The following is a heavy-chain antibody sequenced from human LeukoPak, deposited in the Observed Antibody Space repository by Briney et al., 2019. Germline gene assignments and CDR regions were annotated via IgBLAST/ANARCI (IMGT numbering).Heavy chain of an antibody. J-gene: IGHJ4*02. D-gene: IGHD6-13*01. CDR3: ARAGQLNY. CDR2: MEEDGSAK. Sequence: PGGSLRLSCVGSGFTFSGYWMNWVRQAPGRGLEWVAKMEEDGSAKYYMDSVKGRCSIYRDNAKNSLYLQMYSLRAEDTAMYYCARAGQLNYWGQGTLVTVSS. V-gene: IGHV3-7*05. CDR1: GFTFSGYW.